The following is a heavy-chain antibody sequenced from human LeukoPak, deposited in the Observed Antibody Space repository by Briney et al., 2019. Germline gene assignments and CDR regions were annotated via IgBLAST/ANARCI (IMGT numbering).Heavy chain of an antibody. CDR2: IYPGDSDT. CDR3: ARSQGYSYVFDY. V-gene: IGHV5-51*01. Sequence: ESLKIFFRGSGYSFTRYWIGWVRQMPGKGLEWMGIIYPGDSDTRYSPSFQGQVTISADKSISTAYLQWSSLKASDTPMYYCARSQGYSYVFDYWGQGTLVTVSS. CDR1: GYSFTRYW. J-gene: IGHJ4*02. D-gene: IGHD5-18*01.